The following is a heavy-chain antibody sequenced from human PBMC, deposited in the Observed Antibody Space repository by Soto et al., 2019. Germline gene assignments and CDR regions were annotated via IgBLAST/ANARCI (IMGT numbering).Heavy chain of an antibody. Sequence: QVQLVESGGGLVEPGGSLRLSCVASGFTFSDYYMSWIRQAPGKGLEYVSYISNSGTTRYYADSGTGRFTISRDNANNSLFLQLNSLRVEDTAMYYCARAREPYFSLRTVDYWGQGTLVTVSS. J-gene: IGHJ4*02. CDR3: ARAREPYFSLRTVDY. V-gene: IGHV3-11*01. CDR1: GFTFSDYY. CDR2: ISNSGTTR. D-gene: IGHD4-17*01.